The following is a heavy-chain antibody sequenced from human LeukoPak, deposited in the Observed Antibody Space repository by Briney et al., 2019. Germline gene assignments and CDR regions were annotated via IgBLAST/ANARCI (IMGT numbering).Heavy chain of an antibody. Sequence: GGSLRLSCAASGFTVSTKYMNWVRQAPGKGLEWVSILYSGSDTYYAKSVKGRFTISRDSSKNILFLQMNDLRAEDTAVYYCARVGDHFHWYLDLWGRGTLVTVSS. V-gene: IGHV3-53*01. CDR2: LYSGSDT. CDR3: ARVGDHFHWYLDL. CDR1: GFTVSTKY. J-gene: IGHJ2*01. D-gene: IGHD3-10*01.